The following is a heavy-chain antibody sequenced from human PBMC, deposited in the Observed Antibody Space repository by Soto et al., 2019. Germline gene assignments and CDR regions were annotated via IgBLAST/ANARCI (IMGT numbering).Heavy chain of an antibody. Sequence: QVKLVQSGAEVKKPGSSVKVSCKASGGTFSSYAISWVRQAPGQGIEWMGGIIPKFGTANYAQKFQGRLTITADKSTSTAYMELSSRISEDTAVYYWATAPLAETGPSPPHYCGQGTLVTVSS. CDR1: GGTFSSYA. CDR3: ATAPLAETGPSPPHY. CDR2: IIPKFGTA. V-gene: IGHV1-69*06. J-gene: IGHJ4*02. D-gene: IGHD6-13*01.